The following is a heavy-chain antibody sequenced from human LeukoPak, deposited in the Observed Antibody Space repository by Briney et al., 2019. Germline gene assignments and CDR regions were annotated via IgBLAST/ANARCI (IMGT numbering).Heavy chain of an antibody. CDR2: ISRGVGNT. CDR3: ARFAAGGSYYYYMDV. D-gene: IGHD3-10*01. J-gene: IGHJ6*03. V-gene: IGHV3-23*01. Sequence: GGSLRLSCAASGFIFSIYDLSWVRQAPGKGLECVSGISRGVGNTWYADSVKGRFTISRDNSKNTLYLQMNDLRADDTAVYYCARFAAGGSYYYYMDVWGKGTTVTVSS. CDR1: GFIFSIYD.